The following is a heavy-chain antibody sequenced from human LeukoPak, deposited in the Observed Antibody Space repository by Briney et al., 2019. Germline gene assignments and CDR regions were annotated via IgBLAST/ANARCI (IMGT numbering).Heavy chain of an antibody. J-gene: IGHJ3*02. CDR2: TYYRSKWYN. CDR3: ARLSDYYDSSGYYCAFDI. V-gene: IGHV6-1*01. Sequence: SQTLSLTCAISGDSVSSNSAAWNWIRQSPSRGLEWLGRTYYRSKWYNDYAVSVKSRITINPDTSKNQFSLKLSSVTAADTAVYYCARLSDYYDSSGYYCAFDIWGQGTMVTVSS. D-gene: IGHD3-22*01. CDR1: GDSVSSNSAA.